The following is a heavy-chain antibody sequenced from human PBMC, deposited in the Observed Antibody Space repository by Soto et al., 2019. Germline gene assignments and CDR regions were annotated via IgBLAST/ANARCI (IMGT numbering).Heavy chain of an antibody. CDR1: GFTFSSSF. V-gene: IGHV3-74*01. CDR2: ISPDGSST. J-gene: IGHJ4*02. D-gene: IGHD4-4*01. CDR3: ARADAVTASDY. Sequence: PGGSLRLSCAASGFTFSSSFMDWVRQAPGKGLMWVSRISPDGSSTSYADSVKGRFTISRDNARNTLYLQMNSLRAEDTAVYFCARADAVTASDYWGQGTLVTVSS.